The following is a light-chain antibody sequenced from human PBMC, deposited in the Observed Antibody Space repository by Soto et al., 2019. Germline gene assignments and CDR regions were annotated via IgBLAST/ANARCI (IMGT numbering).Light chain of an antibody. J-gene: IGKJ2*01. CDR3: QQYGCSPLVT. Sequence: EIVLTQSPGTLSLSPGERATLSCRASHSVSSSYLAWYQQKPGPAPRLLVYGASSTATAIPDRITASWSGTDLSITISTLEPADFAVYSSQQYGCSPLVTFGQGTELEIK. CDR2: GAS. CDR1: HSVSSSY. V-gene: IGKV3-20*01.